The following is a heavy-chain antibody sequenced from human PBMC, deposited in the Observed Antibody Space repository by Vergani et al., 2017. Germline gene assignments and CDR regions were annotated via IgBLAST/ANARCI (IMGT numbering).Heavy chain of an antibody. D-gene: IGHD3-3*01. V-gene: IGHV4-59*11. CDR3: ARYYDFWSGQAAFDY. CDR2: IYYSGST. Sequence: QVQLQESGPGLVKPSETLSLTCTVSGGSISSHYWSWIRQPPGKGLEWIGYIYYSGSTNYNPSLKSRVTISVDTSKNQFSLKLSSVTAADTAVYYCARYYDFWSGQAAFDYWGQGTLVTVSS. CDR1: GGSISSHY. J-gene: IGHJ4*02.